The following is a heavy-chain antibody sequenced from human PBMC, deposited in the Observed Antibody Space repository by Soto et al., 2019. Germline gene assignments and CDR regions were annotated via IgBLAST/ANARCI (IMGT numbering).Heavy chain of an antibody. CDR2: ISFDGNNR. D-gene: IGHD3-22*01. CDR1: AFTFRTYG. J-gene: IGHJ4*02. CDR3: AKEQTPNYYDSSRYPGPFDY. Sequence: GGSLRLSCAASAFTFRTYGMHWVRQAPGKGLEWVAIISFDGNNRYYADSVKGRFTISRDNSKNTLYLEMNSLRAEDTAVYYCAKEQTPNYYDSSRYPGPFDYWGQGTLVTVSS. V-gene: IGHV3-30*18.